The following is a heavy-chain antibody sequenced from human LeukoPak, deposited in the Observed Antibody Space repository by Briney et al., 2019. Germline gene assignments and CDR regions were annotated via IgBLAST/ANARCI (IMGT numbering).Heavy chain of an antibody. J-gene: IGHJ5*01. D-gene: IGHD3-10*01. V-gene: IGHV4-39*01. CDR3: ATNRSNSLVREGHGTVKNNLFDS. CDR1: GDSMFGSSYY. CDR2: IYYSGST. Sequence: SETLSLTCTVSGDSMFGSSYYWAWIRQPPGKGLEWIGSIYYSGSTHYNPSLKSRVTISVDTSKNQFFLRLSSVTATETAVYHCATNRSNSLVREGHGTVKNNLFDSWDQGTVVTVSS.